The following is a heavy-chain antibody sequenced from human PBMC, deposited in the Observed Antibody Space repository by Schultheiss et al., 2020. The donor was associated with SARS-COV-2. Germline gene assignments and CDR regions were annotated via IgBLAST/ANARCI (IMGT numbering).Heavy chain of an antibody. V-gene: IGHV3-9*01. CDR3: AKEASPYYYGSGSYPHFDY. CDR2: ISWNSGSI. J-gene: IGHJ4*02. D-gene: IGHD3-10*01. Sequence: SLKISCAASGFTFSSYAMHWVRQAPGKGLEWVSGISWNSGSIGYADSVKGRFTISRDNSKNTLYLQMNSLRADDTAVYYCAKEASPYYYGSGSYPHFDYWGQGTLVTVSS. CDR1: GFTFSSYA.